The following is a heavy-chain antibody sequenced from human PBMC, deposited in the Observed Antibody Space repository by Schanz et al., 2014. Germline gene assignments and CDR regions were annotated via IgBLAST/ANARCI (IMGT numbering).Heavy chain of an antibody. CDR2: ISGTTTYT. CDR3: ARDGDRFYHNYYMDV. Sequence: VQLLESGGGLVQPGGSLRLSCAVSGFTVSSNHMSWIRQAPGKGLEWVSYISGTTTYTNYADSVKGRFTISRDNAKNSLYLQMNSLRAEDTAVYYCARDGDRFYHNYYMDVWGKGTTVTVSS. D-gene: IGHD4-17*01. V-gene: IGHV3-11*06. CDR1: GFTVSSNH. J-gene: IGHJ6*03.